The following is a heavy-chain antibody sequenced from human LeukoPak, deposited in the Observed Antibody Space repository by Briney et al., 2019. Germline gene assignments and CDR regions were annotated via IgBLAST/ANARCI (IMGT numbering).Heavy chain of an antibody. CDR1: RFTFSSYA. J-gene: IGHJ4*02. CDR2: ISTNGGDT. V-gene: IGHV3-64D*06. CDR3: VGYSDVITTNDY. Sequence: GGSLRLSCAASRFTFSSYAMHWVRQAPGKGLEYVSAISTNGGDTKYADSVKGRFTISRDNSKNTLDLQMSSLRAEDTAVYYCVGYSDVITTNDYWGQGTLVTVSS. D-gene: IGHD3-22*01.